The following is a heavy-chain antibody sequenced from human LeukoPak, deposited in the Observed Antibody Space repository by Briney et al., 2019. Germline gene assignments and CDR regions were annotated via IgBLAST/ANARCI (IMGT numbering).Heavy chain of an antibody. D-gene: IGHD5-18*01. Sequence: GGSLRLSCVASGFIFSGYAMQWVRQAPGKRLEYVSGISPDGTNIFYADSVKGRFTMSRDNSRDMIYLQMGSLRAEDTAVYYGARDLSGVTGYTYGRGIDYCGQGTLVTVSS. CDR2: ISPDGTNI. V-gene: IGHV3-64*02. CDR1: GFIFSGYA. CDR3: ARDLSGVTGYTYGRGIDY. J-gene: IGHJ4*02.